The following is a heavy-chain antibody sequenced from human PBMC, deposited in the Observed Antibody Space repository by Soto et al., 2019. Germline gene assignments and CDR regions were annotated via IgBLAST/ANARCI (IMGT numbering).Heavy chain of an antibody. CDR1: GYTYPRYG. D-gene: IGHD4-17*01. J-gene: IGHJ4*02. CDR2: ISAYNGNT. V-gene: IGHV1-18*01. Sequence: RASVQVSCKTSGYTYPRYGISWVRQAPGQGLEWMGWISAYNGNTNYAQKLQGRVTMTTDTSTSTAYMELRSLRSDDTAVYYCARDLHGDPYYWGQGTLVTVSS. CDR3: ARDLHGDPYY.